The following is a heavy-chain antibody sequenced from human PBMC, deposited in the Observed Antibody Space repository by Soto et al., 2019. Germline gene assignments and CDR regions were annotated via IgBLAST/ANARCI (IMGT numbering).Heavy chain of an antibody. CDR2: IKHDGSEK. J-gene: IGHJ4*02. D-gene: IGHD3-3*02. CDR3: ARDKLSLAY. V-gene: IGHV3-7*01. Sequence: GGSLRLSCAASGFTFSSYWMSWVRQAPGKGLEWVANIKHDGSEKYYVDSVKGRFIISRDNAKNSLYLQMNSLRVEDTAVYYCARDKLSLAYWGQGTLVTVS. CDR1: GFTFSSYW.